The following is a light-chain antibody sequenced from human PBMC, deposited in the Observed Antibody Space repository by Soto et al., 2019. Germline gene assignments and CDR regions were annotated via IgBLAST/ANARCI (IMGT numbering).Light chain of an antibody. CDR2: AAS. V-gene: IGKV1-39*01. CDR3: QQGNTFPIT. J-gene: IGKJ5*01. CDR1: QNINSY. Sequence: DIQMTQSPSSLSASVGDRVTITCRARQNINSYLNWYQQKPGKAPKLLIYAASSLQSGVPSRFSGSGSGTDFTLTVSSLQPEDFGTYYCQQGNTFPITFGQGTRLEIK.